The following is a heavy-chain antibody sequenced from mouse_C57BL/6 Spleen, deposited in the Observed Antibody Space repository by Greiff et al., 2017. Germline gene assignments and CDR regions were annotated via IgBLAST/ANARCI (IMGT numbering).Heavy chain of an antibody. J-gene: IGHJ2*01. V-gene: IGHV1-64*01. CDR1: GYTFTSYW. Sequence: QVHVKQPGAELVKPGASVKLSCKASGYTFTSYWMHWVKQRPGQGLEWIGMIHPNSGSTNYNEKFKSKATLTVDKSSSTAYMQLSSLTSEDSAVYYCARSGIFITTVVAGDYWGQGTTLTVSS. CDR2: IHPNSGST. D-gene: IGHD1-1*01. CDR3: ARSGIFITTVVAGDY.